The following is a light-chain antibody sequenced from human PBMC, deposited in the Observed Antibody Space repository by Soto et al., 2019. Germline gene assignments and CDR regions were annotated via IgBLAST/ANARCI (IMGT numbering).Light chain of an antibody. CDR3: AAWDDSLNGQVV. CDR1: NSNIGKNT. J-gene: IGLJ2*01. Sequence: QSVLTQPPSASGTPGQRLSISCSGSNSNIGKNTVNWYQQLPRTAPKLLIYSNNQRPSGVPDRFSGSKSGTAASLAISGLQSEDEADYYCAAWDDSLNGQVVFGGGTKLTVL. CDR2: SNN. V-gene: IGLV1-44*01.